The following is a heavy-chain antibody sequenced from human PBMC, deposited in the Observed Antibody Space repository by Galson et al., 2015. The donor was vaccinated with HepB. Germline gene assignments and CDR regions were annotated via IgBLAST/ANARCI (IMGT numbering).Heavy chain of an antibody. Sequence: SVKVSCKASGYSFTSFDINWVRQVPGQGLEWMGWVNPKSGNTGYAQSLQGRVTMTRNTSISTAYVELSWLRSEDTAVYFCARGYNWSYKGGYFDLWGRGTLVTVSS. V-gene: IGHV1-8*01. D-gene: IGHD1-7*01. CDR3: ARGYNWSYKGGYFDL. CDR1: GYSFTSFD. CDR2: VNPKSGNT. J-gene: IGHJ2*01.